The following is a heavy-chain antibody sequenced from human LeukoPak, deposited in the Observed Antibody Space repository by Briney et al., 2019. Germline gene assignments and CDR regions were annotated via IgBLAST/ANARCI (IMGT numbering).Heavy chain of an antibody. CDR1: GFTFSSYA. J-gene: IGHJ4*02. CDR2: ISYDGSNK. V-gene: IGHV3-30-3*01. CDR3: AGGWFGESFDY. Sequence: GSLRLSCAASGFTFSSYAMHWVRQAPGKGLEWVAVISYDGSNKYYADSVKGRFTISRDNSKNTLYLQMNSLRAEDTAVYYCAGGWFGESFDYWGQGTLVTVSS. D-gene: IGHD3-10*01.